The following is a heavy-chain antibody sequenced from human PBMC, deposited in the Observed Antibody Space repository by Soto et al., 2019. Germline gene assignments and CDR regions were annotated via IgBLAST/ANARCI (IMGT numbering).Heavy chain of an antibody. CDR1: GGTFVDSD. Sequence: LQPLSLTCTVYGGTFVDSDCSLILQPPRKGLEWIGEINHSGSANYNPSLKSRVTISVDTSKNQFSLKLSSVTAADTAVYYCARGRSNTRFYYYYMDVWGKGTTVTVSS. V-gene: IGHV4-34*01. CDR3: ARGRSNTRFYYYYMDV. CDR2: INHSGSA. J-gene: IGHJ6*03. D-gene: IGHD2-2*02.